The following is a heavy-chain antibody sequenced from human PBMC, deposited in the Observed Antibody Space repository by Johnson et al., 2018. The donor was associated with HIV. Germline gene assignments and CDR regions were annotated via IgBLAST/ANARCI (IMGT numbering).Heavy chain of an antibody. CDR2: IRGSGHST. V-gene: IGHV3-23*04. J-gene: IGHJ3*02. Sequence: VQVVESGGVVVQPGGSLRLSCAASGFTFSSFALSWVRQAPGKGLEWVSAIRGSGHSTYYAASVTGRFTISRDSSKNTLYLQMNSLRADDTAVYYCAKEKLELRTGDAFDIWGQGTMVTVSS. D-gene: IGHD1-7*01. CDR1: GFTFSSFA. CDR3: AKEKLELRTGDAFDI.